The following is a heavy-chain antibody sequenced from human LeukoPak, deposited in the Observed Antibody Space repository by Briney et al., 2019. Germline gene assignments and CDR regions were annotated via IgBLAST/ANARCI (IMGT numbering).Heavy chain of an antibody. V-gene: IGHV4-34*01. CDR1: GGSFSGYY. J-gene: IGHJ3*02. CDR2: INHSGST. D-gene: IGHD2-2*01. Sequence: NPSETLSLTCAVYGGSFSGYYWSWIRQPPGKGLEWIGEINHSGSTNYNPSLKSRVTISVDTSKNQFSLKLSSVTAADTAVYYCARDHYALHAFDIWGQGTMVTVSS. CDR3: ARDHYALHAFDI.